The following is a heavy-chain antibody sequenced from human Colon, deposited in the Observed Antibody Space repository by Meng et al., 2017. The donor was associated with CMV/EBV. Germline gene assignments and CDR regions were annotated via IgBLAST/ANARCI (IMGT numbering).Heavy chain of an antibody. Sequence: GESLKISCAASGFTFSSCAMSWVRQAPGKGLEWVSGISGSGYSTYSADSVKGRFTISRDNSKNTLYLQMNSLRADDTAIYYCAADTSAYWGQGTTVTVSS. V-gene: IGHV3-23*01. J-gene: IGHJ6*02. CDR2: ISGSGYST. CDR1: GFTFSSCA. CDR3: AADTSAY.